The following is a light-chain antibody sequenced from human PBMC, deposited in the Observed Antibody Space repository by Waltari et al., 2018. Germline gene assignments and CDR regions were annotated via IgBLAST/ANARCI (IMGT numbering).Light chain of an antibody. CDR3: QQYNNWPPYT. CDR2: GAS. J-gene: IGKJ2*01. Sequence: EIVMTQSPATLSVSPGERATLPCRASQSVSSNLARYQQKPGQAPRLLIYGASTRATGIPARFSGSGSGTEFTLTISSLQSEDFAVYYCQQYNNWPPYTFGQGTKLEIK. CDR1: QSVSSN. V-gene: IGKV3-15*01.